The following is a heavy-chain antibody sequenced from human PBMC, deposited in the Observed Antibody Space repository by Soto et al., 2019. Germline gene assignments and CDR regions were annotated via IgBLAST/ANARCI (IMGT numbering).Heavy chain of an antibody. CDR2: IIPIFGTA. J-gene: IGHJ6*02. CDR1: GGTFSSYA. CDR3: ARLIQQLEDYYYGMDV. V-gene: IGHV1-69*06. Sequence: ASVKVSCKASGGTFSSYAISWVRQAPGQGLEWMGGIIPIFGTANYAQKFQGRVTITADKSTSTAYMELSSLRSEDTAVYYCARLIQQLEDYYYGMDVWGQGTTVTVYS. D-gene: IGHD6-6*01.